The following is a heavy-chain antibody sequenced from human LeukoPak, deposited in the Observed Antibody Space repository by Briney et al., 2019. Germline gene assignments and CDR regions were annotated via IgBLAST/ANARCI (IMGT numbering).Heavy chain of an antibody. V-gene: IGHV3-48*01. CDR2: ISSTSTI. CDR1: GFTFSSYS. CDR3: ARDGQGWFYDY. D-gene: IGHD2-15*01. Sequence: TGGSLRLSCAVSGFTFSSYSMNWVRQAPGKGLEWVSYISSTSTIYYADSVKGRFTISRDNAKNSLYLQMNSLRAEDTAVYYCARDGQGWFYDYWGQGTLVTVSS. J-gene: IGHJ4*02.